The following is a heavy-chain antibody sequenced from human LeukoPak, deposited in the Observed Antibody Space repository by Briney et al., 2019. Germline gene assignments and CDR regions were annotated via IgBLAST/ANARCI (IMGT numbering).Heavy chain of an antibody. Sequence: PGGSLRLSCAASGFTFSSYWMSWVRQAPGKGLEWVANIKQDGSEKYYADSVKGRFTISRDNSKNTLYLQMNSLRAEDTAVYYCAKVGYSYGSFDYWGQGTLVTVSS. CDR1: GFTFSSYW. J-gene: IGHJ4*02. CDR3: AKVGYSYGSFDY. CDR2: IKQDGSEK. V-gene: IGHV3-7*01. D-gene: IGHD5-18*01.